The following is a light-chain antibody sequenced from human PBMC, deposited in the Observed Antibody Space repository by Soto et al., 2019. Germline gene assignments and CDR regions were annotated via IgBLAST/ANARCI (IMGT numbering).Light chain of an antibody. CDR2: GAS. CDR3: QQYNDWPLFT. CDR1: QSVSSY. V-gene: IGKV3-15*01. Sequence: EIVMTQSPATLSVSPGETATLSCRASQSVSSYLAWYQQKPGQAPRLLIYGASTRATGIPARFSGSGSGTDFTLTISGLQSEDFAVYSCQQYNDWPLFTFGQGTRLEIK. J-gene: IGKJ5*01.